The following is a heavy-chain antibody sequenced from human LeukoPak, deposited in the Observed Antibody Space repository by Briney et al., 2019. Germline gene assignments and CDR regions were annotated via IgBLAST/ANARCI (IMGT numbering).Heavy chain of an antibody. V-gene: IGHV1-8*01. J-gene: IGHJ6*02. CDR3: ARGRGFLEWLPYYYYGMDV. D-gene: IGHD3-3*01. CDR1: GYTFTSYD. CDR2: MNPNSGNT. Sequence: ASVKVSCKASGYTFTSYDINWVRQATGQGLEWMGWMNPNSGNTGYAQKLQGRVTMTRNTSISTAYMELSSLRSEDTAVYYCARGRGFLEWLPYYYYGMDVWGQGTTVTVSS.